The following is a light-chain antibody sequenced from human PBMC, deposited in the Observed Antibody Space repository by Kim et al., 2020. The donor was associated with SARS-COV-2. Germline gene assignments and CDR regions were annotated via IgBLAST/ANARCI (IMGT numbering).Light chain of an antibody. CDR2: GNS. J-gene: IGLJ2*01. CDR3: QSYDSSLSSSVV. CDR1: STNNGAGND. V-gene: IGLV1-40*01. Sequence: GAISCSGGSTNNGAGNDVHWYQQLPGTAPKLLIYGNSNRPSGVPDRFSGSKSGTSASLAITGLQAEDEADYYCQSYDSSLSSSVVFGGGTQLTVL.